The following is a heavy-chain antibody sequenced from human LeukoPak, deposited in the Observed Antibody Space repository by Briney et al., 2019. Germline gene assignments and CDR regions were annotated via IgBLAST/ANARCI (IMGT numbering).Heavy chain of an antibody. J-gene: IGHJ4*02. CDR1: GFTVSSNY. D-gene: IGHD3-22*01. Sequence: GGSLRLSCAASGFTVSSNYMSWVRQAPGKGLEWVSVICSGGSTYYADSVKGRFTISRDNSKNTLYLQMNSLRAEDTAVYYCARESPLAYYYDSSVHGSWGQGTLVTVSS. CDR2: ICSGGST. CDR3: ARESPLAYYYDSSVHGS. V-gene: IGHV3-53*01.